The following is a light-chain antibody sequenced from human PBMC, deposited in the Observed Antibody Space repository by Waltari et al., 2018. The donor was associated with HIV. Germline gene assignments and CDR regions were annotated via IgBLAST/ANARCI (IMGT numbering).Light chain of an antibody. J-gene: IGKJ4*01. CDR2: DAS. V-gene: IGKV3-11*01. CDR1: QSVSSY. Sequence: EIVLTQSPATLSLSPGERATLSCRASQSVSSYLAWYQQKPGQAPRLLIYDASNRATCIPARFTGSGSGTDFTLTISSLEPEDFAVYYCQQRSNWPPGRLTFGGGTKVEIK. CDR3: QQRSNWPPGRLT.